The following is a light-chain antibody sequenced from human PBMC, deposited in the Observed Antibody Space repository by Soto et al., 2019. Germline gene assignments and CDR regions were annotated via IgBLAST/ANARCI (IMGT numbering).Light chain of an antibody. CDR1: SSDVGGYNY. CDR2: DVS. Sequence: QSALTQPASVSGSPGQSITNSCTGTSSDVGGYNYVSWYQQHPGKAPKLMIYDVSNRPSGVSNRFSGSKSGNTASLTISGLQAEDEADYYCSSYTSSSTRDVVFGGGTQLTVL. J-gene: IGLJ2*01. V-gene: IGLV2-14*01. CDR3: SSYTSSSTRDVV.